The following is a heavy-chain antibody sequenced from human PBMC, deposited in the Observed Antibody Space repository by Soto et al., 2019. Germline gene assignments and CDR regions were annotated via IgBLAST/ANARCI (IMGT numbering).Heavy chain of an antibody. Sequence: ASVKVSCKASGYTFTSYYMHWVRQAPGQGLEWMGIINPSGGSTSYAQKFRGRVTMTRDTSTSTVYMELSSLRSEDTAAYYCARGTTGTGHVDYWGQGTLVTVSS. J-gene: IGHJ4*02. D-gene: IGHD1-7*01. CDR2: INPSGGST. V-gene: IGHV1-46*01. CDR3: ARGTTGTGHVDY. CDR1: GYTFTSYY.